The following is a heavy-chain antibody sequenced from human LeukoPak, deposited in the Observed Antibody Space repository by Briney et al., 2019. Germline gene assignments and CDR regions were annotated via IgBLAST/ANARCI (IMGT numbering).Heavy chain of an antibody. V-gene: IGHV1-69*13. CDR3: ARVGYSGYGSRYYYYYYGMDV. J-gene: IGHJ6*02. D-gene: IGHD5-12*01. CDR1: GGTFSSYA. CDR2: IIPIFGTA. Sequence: ASVKVSCKASGGTFSSYAISWVRQAPGQGLEWMGGIIPIFGTANYAQKFQGRVTITADESTSTAYMELSSLRSEDTAVYYCARVGYSGYGSRYYYYYYGMDVWGQGTTVTVSS.